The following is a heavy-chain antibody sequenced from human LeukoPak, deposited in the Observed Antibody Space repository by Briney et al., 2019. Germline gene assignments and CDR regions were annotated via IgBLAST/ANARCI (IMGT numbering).Heavy chain of an antibody. CDR3: ARAEGCSGGSCYSGWFDP. CDR2: IYYSGST. D-gene: IGHD2-15*01. Sequence: SETLSLTCTVSGGSISSYYWSWIRQPPGKGLEWIGYIYYSGSTNYNPSLKSRVTISVDTSENQFSLKLSSVTAADTAVYYCARAEGCSGGSCYSGWFDPWGQGTLVTVSS. V-gene: IGHV4-59*01. CDR1: GGSISSYY. J-gene: IGHJ5*02.